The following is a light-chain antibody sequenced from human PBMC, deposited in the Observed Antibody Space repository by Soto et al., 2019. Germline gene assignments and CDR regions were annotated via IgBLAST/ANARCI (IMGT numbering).Light chain of an antibody. J-gene: IGKJ1*01. CDR2: GAS. CDR3: QQYGSSPQT. Sequence: EIVLTQSPGTLSLSPGERATLSFSASQSVSSSYLAWYQQKPGQAPRLLIYGASSRATGIPDRFSGSGSGTDFTLTISRLEPEDFAVYYCQQYGSSPQTFGQGTKGDIK. CDR1: QSVSSSY. V-gene: IGKV3-20*01.